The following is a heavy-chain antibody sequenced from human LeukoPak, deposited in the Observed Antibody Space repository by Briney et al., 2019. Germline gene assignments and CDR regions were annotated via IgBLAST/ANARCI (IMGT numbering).Heavy chain of an antibody. D-gene: IGHD6-13*01. Sequence: PGGSLRLSCAASGLTFSSYAMHWVRQAPGKGLEWVAVISYDGSNKYYADSVKGRFTISRDNSKNTLYLQMNSLRAEDTAVYYCARDVATAEVGGYYYGMDVWGQGTTVTVSS. J-gene: IGHJ6*02. V-gene: IGHV3-30-3*01. CDR1: GLTFSSYA. CDR3: ARDVATAEVGGYYYGMDV. CDR2: ISYDGSNK.